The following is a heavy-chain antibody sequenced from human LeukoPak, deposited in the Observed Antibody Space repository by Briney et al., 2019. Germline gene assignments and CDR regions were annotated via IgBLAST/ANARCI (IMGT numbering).Heavy chain of an antibody. V-gene: IGHV3-7*01. J-gene: IGHJ4*02. D-gene: IGHD2-2*02. CDR3: ALGYCSSTSCYTDY. CDR1: GLTFSTYW. Sequence: QTGGSLRLSCAASGLTFSTYWMNWVRQGPGKGLEWVANIKQDGSEKYYVDSVKGRFTISRDNAKNLLYLQMNSLRAEDTAVYFCALGYCSSTSCYTDYWGQGTLVTVSS. CDR2: IKQDGSEK.